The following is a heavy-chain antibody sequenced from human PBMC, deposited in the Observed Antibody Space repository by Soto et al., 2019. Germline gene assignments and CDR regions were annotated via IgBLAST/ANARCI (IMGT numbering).Heavy chain of an antibody. CDR3: ARGEYTNYYDTSGYYYPFYFDY. CDR2: INQDRSEK. Sequence: PGGSLRLSCAASGFTFSSYWMSWVRQAPGKGLEWVANINQDRSEKYYVDSVKGRFTISRDNAKNSLYLQMNSLRAEDTAVYYCARGEYTNYYDTSGYYYPFYFDYWGQGALVTVSS. V-gene: IGHV3-7*04. J-gene: IGHJ4*02. D-gene: IGHD3-22*01. CDR1: GFTFSSYW.